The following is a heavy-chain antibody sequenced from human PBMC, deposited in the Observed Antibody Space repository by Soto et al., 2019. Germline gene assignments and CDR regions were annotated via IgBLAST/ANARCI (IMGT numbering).Heavy chain of an antibody. CDR1: GYTFTSYG. J-gene: IGHJ6*02. Sequence: QVQLVQSGAEVKKPGASVKVSCKASGYTFTSYGISWVRQAPGQGLEWMGWISTYNGNTDYAQTFQGRVTMTTDTSTSTAYMEMRRLRSDDTAVYYCARDDSSSSGSFYYGMDVWGQGTTVTVSS. D-gene: IGHD6-6*01. V-gene: IGHV1-18*01. CDR3: ARDDSSSSGSFYYGMDV. CDR2: ISTYNGNT.